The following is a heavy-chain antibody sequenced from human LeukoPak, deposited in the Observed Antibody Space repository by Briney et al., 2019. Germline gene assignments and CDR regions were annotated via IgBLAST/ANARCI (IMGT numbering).Heavy chain of an antibody. CDR3: TRSYYYCSGSPWDY. CDR1: GFTSGDYA. CDR2: IRSKAYGGTT. Sequence: GGSLRLSCTASGFTSGDYAMSWFRQAPGKGLEWVGFIRSKAYGGTTEYAASVKGRFTISRDDSKSIAYLQMNSLKTEDTAVYYCTRSYYYCSGSPWDYWGQGTLVTVSS. V-gene: IGHV3-49*03. J-gene: IGHJ4*02. D-gene: IGHD3-10*01.